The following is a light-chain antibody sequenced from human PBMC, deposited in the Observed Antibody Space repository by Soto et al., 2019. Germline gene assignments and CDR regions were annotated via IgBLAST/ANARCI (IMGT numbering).Light chain of an antibody. CDR3: QQYNNWPQT. V-gene: IGKV3D-15*01. CDR2: GAS. J-gene: IGKJ1*01. CDR1: QSVSSN. Sequence: ELVLTQSPGTLSLSPGERATLSCRASQSVSSNNLAWYQQRPGQAPRVVIYGASTRATGIPARFSGSGSGTEFTLTISSLQSEDFAVYYCQQYNNWPQTFGQGTKVDIK.